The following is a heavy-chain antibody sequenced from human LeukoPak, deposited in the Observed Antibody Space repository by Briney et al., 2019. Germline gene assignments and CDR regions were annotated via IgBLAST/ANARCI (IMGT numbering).Heavy chain of an antibody. CDR2: IYYSGST. V-gene: IGHV4-59*01. J-gene: IGHJ4*02. Sequence: SETLSLTCTVSGGSISSYYWSWIRQPPGKGLEWIGYIYYSGSTNYNPSLKSRVTISVDTSKNQSSLKLSSVTAADTAVYYCARGLGLNWSEYYFDYWGQGTLVTVSS. D-gene: IGHD1-1*01. CDR1: GGSISSYY. CDR3: ARGLGLNWSEYYFDY.